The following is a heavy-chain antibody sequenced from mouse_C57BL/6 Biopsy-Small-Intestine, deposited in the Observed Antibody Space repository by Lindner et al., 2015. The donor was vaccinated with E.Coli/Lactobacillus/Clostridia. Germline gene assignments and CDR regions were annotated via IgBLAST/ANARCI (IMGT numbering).Heavy chain of an antibody. Sequence: VQLQESGPALVKPGASVNISCKASGYAFSSSWMNWVRQRPGKGLEWIGRIFPEDVETTYNGNFKAKAILTADRSSNTAYMQLSSLTSEDSAVYFCTRGTRLDFWGPGTTLTVSS. J-gene: IGHJ2*01. V-gene: IGHV1-82*01. CDR1: GYAFSSSW. D-gene: IGHD3-3*01. CDR3: TRGTRLDF. CDR2: IFPEDVET.